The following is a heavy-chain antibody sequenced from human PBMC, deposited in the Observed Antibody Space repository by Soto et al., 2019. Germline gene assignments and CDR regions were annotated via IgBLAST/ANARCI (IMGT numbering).Heavy chain of an antibody. CDR2: IKSKTDGGTT. Sequence: DGDLRLCCGASGFTFSNAWMSRVRQAPGKGLEWVGRIKSKTDGGTTDYAAPVKGRFTISRDDSKNTLYLQMNSLKTEDTAVYYCTAETVDRVGVPAAQQRAEYWGQGT. CDR1: GFTFSNAW. V-gene: IGHV3-15*01. J-gene: IGHJ4*02. D-gene: IGHD2-2*01. CDR3: TAETVDRVGVPAAQQRAEY.